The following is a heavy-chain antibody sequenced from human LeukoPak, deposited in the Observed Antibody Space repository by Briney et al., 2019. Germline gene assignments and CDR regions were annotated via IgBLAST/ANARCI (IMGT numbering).Heavy chain of an antibody. CDR3: ASRSSIRSGYQDTLYYFDS. CDR1: GGSISSYY. J-gene: IGHJ4*02. CDR2: IYYSGST. V-gene: IGHV4-59*01. Sequence: PSETLSLTCTVSGGSISSYYWSWIRQPPGKRLEWIGHIYYSGSTNYNPSLKSRVTIPVDTSKSQFSLKLSSVTAADTAVYYCASRSSIRSGYQDTLYYFDSWGQGTLVTVSS. D-gene: IGHD3-3*01.